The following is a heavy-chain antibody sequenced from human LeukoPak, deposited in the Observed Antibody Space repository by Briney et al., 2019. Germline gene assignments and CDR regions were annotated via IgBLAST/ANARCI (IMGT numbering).Heavy chain of an antibody. CDR1: IYSISDGYY. J-gene: IGHJ4*02. CDR3: ARQNFHFFDF. V-gene: IGHV4-38-2*02. CDR2: IFYSGHT. D-gene: IGHD2/OR15-2a*01. Sequence: SETLSLTCTVSIYSISDGYYWGWVRQLPGKGQEWIAAIFYSGHTYYNPSLKTRVTISLDTSKNQFSLKLTSMTAADTAVYFCARQNFHFFDFWGQGTLVAVSS.